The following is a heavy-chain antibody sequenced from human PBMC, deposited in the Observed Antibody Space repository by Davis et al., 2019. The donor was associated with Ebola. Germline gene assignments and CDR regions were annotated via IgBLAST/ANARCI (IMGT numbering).Heavy chain of an antibody. CDR1: GDTFSDVT. D-gene: IGHD3-22*01. J-gene: IGHJ4*02. CDR2: INPSGGNT. CDR3: ATHISYYYDSSGDYFDY. V-gene: IGHV1-24*01. Sequence: ASVKVSCKVSGDTFSDVTIHWVRQAPGQGLEWMGVINPSGGNTNYAQKFQGRVTMTEDTSTDTAYMELSSLRSEDTAVYYCATHISYYYDSSGDYFDYWGQGTLVTVSS.